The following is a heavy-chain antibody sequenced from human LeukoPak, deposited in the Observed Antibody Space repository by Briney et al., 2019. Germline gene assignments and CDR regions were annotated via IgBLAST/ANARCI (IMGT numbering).Heavy chain of an antibody. CDR1: GYSFTGYW. V-gene: IGHV5-51*01. CDR2: IYPGESDT. J-gene: IGHJ4*02. CDR3: ARARDGYNGACFDY. Sequence: GESPKISCKGSGYSFTGYWIGWLRQMPGKGLEWMGIIYPGESDTRYSPSFQGLVTISADKSISTAYLQWSSLKASDTAIYYCARARDGYNGACFDYWGQGTLVTVSS. D-gene: IGHD5-24*01.